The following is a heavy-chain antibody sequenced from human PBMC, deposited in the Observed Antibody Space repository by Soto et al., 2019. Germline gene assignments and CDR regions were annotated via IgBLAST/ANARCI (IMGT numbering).Heavy chain of an antibody. Sequence: PGGSLRLSCAASGFTFTRYSMNWVRQAPGKGLEWVASIRSTTNYMYYADSMKGRFTVSRDNAKNSVYLEMNSLSAEDTALYYCARESEDLTSNFDYWGQGTLVT. CDR2: IRSTTNYM. J-gene: IGHJ4*02. CDR1: GFTFTRYS. V-gene: IGHV3-21*01. CDR3: ARESEDLTSNFDY.